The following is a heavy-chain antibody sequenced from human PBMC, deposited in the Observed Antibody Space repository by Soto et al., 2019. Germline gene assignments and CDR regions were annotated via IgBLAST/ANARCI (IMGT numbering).Heavy chain of an antibody. V-gene: IGHV3-23*01. CDR3: AKDICAYSSGSCYFDY. CDR2: ISDSASST. J-gene: IGHJ4*02. CDR1: GFTFSSYV. D-gene: IGHD6-19*01. Sequence: GGSLRLSRAASGFTFSSYVMSWVRQAPGKGLEWVSTISDSASSTYYTDSVKGRFTISRDNSKNTLYLQMNSLRAEDTAIYYCAKDICAYSSGSCYFDYWGQGTLVTV.